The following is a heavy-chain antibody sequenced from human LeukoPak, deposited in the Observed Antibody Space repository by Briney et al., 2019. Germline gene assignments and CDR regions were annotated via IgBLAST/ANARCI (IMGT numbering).Heavy chain of an antibody. D-gene: IGHD3-22*01. V-gene: IGHV4-39*07. CDR3: ARVGRGYYYY. CDR1: GGSFSTSSYC. CDR2: INHSGST. J-gene: IGHJ4*02. Sequence: SETLSLTCTVSGGSFSTSSYCWGWLRQPPGKGLEWIGEINHSGSTNYNPSLKSRVTISVDTSKNQFSLKLSSVTAADTAVYYCARVGRGYYYYWGQGTLVTVSS.